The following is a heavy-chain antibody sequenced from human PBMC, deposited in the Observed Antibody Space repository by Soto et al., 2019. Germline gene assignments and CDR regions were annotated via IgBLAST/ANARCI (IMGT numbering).Heavy chain of an antibody. V-gene: IGHV4-39*01. CDR2: IYYSGST. CDR3: ARRYAPRYCSRTSCYGSDWFDP. J-gene: IGHJ5*02. Sequence: PSETLSLTCTVSGGSISTSSNSWGWIRQPPGKGLEWIGTIYYSGSTYYNPSLKTRVTIFVDRSKNQFSLRLSSVTAADTAVYYCARRYAPRYCSRTSCYGSDWFDPWGQGTLVTVSS. D-gene: IGHD2-2*01. CDR1: GGSISTSSNS.